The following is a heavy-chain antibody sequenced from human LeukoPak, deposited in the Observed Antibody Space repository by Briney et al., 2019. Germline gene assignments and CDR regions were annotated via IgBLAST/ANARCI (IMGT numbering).Heavy chain of an antibody. CDR1: GYTFTNYD. CDR3: ARVYTGYSSGRAFDI. V-gene: IGHV1-8*01. CDR2: MNPNSGDT. D-gene: IGHD6-19*01. J-gene: IGHJ3*02. Sequence: ASVKVSCKASGYTFTNYDINWVRQATGQGLEWMGWMNPNSGDTGYVQKFQGRVTMTRDTSTSTAYMELSRLRSDDTAVYYCARVYTGYSSGRAFDIWGQGTMVTVSS.